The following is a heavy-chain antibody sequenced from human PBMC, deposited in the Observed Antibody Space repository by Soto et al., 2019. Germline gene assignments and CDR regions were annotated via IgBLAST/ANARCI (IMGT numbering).Heavy chain of an antibody. CDR3: ARGAGGGVGAPIDY. D-gene: IGHD3-16*01. J-gene: IGHJ4*02. CDR2: INAGNGNT. Sequence: QVHLVQSGAEVKKPGASVRVSCWASGYIFITYAIHWVRQAPGQRPEWIGYINAGNGNTKYSQKFEDRVTFTRDTSATTAYLELSSLRSEDSAVYYCARGAGGGVGAPIDYWGQGSLVTVSS. CDR1: GYIFITYA. V-gene: IGHV1-3*01.